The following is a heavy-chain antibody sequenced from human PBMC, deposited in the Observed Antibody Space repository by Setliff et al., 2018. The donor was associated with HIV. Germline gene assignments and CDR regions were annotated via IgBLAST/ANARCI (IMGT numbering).Heavy chain of an antibody. CDR3: AIDHVTNIAESGYGYTRIDP. J-gene: IGHJ5*02. D-gene: IGHD5-18*01. V-gene: IGHV4-34*04. CDR1: GGSISGYY. Sequence: SETLSLTCAVYGGSISGYYWSWIRQPPGKGLEWIGEINPVGRNDNYNPSLNNRAAIVLDTSKNQFSLKLTSVTAADTAVYYCAIDHVTNIAESGYGYTRIDPWGPGISVTVSS. CDR2: INPVGRND.